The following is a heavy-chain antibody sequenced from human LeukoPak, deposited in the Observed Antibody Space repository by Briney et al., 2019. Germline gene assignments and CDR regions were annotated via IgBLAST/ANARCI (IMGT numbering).Heavy chain of an antibody. D-gene: IGHD5-18*01. Sequence: GRSLRLSCAASGFTFSSYGMHWVRQAPGKGLEWVAVIWYDGSNKYYADSVKGRFTISRDNSKNTLYLQMNSLRAEDTAVYYCARARRGYSYGYDYYGMDVWGQGTTVTVSS. CDR2: IWYDGSNK. V-gene: IGHV3-33*01. CDR1: GFTFSSYG. J-gene: IGHJ6*02. CDR3: ARARRGYSYGYDYYGMDV.